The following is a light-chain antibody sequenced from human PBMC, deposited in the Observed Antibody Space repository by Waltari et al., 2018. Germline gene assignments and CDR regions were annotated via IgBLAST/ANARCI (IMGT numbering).Light chain of an antibody. CDR2: KAS. CDR3: QQYNSYLIT. V-gene: IGKV1-5*03. CDR1: QNIGTW. J-gene: IGKJ4*01. Sequence: DIQMTQSPSTLSASVGVRVTITCRASQNIGTWLAWYQQKPGKAPKLLIYKASSLESGVPSRFSGSGSGTEFTLTISSLQPDEFATYYCQQYNSYLITFGGGTKVEIK.